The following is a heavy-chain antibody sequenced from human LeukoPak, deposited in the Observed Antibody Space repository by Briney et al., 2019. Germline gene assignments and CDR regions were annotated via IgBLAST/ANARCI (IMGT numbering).Heavy chain of an antibody. D-gene: IGHD2-15*01. Sequence: SETLSLTCTVSGGSISSYYWSWIRQPPGKGLEWIGYIYYSGSTNYNPSLKSRVTISVDTSKNQFSLKLSSVTAADTAVYYCARGHGELPTVQYYYMDVWGKGTTVTVSS. V-gene: IGHV4-59*01. CDR2: IYYSGST. J-gene: IGHJ6*03. CDR1: GGSISSYY. CDR3: ARGHGELPTVQYYYMDV.